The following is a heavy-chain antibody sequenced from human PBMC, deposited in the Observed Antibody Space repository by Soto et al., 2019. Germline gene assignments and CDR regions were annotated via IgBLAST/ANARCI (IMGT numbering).Heavy chain of an antibody. CDR2: ISRSHSDI. V-gene: IGHV3-23*01. Sequence: GGSLRLSCSASGFSISNFGMFWVRQAPGRGLEWISFISRSHSDIYYTDSVKGRFIISRDNSKKILYLQMNSLRTEDTAIYYCAKDATRTSGWYYFDYWGRGALVTVSS. J-gene: IGHJ4*02. CDR3: AKDATRTSGWYYFDY. CDR1: GFSISNFG. D-gene: IGHD6-19*01.